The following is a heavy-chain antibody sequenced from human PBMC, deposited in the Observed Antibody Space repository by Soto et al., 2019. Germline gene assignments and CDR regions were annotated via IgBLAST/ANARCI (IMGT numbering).Heavy chain of an antibody. CDR3: ARDGGGPIAAAGTGLDP. V-gene: IGHV4-59*01. CDR2: IYYSGST. D-gene: IGHD6-13*01. J-gene: IGHJ5*02. CDR1: GGSISSYY. Sequence: SETLSLTCTASGGSISSYYWSWIRQPPGKGLEWIGYIYYSGSTNYNPSLKSRVTISVDTSKNQFSLKLSSVTAADTAVYYCARDGGGPIAAAGTGLDPWGQGTLVTVSS.